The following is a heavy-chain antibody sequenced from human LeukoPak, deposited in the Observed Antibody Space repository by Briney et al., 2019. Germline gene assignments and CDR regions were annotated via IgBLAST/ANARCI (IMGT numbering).Heavy chain of an antibody. Sequence: SETLSLTCTVSGGSIIGYYWTWIRQPPGKGLEWIGNIYYSGTTNYNPPLKSRITMSLDTSKNQFSLRLSSVTAADTAVHYCARLPRGNWFDPWGQGTLVTVSS. D-gene: IGHD3-10*01. CDR1: GGSIIGYY. CDR2: IYYSGTT. CDR3: ARLPRGNWFDP. J-gene: IGHJ5*02. V-gene: IGHV4-59*01.